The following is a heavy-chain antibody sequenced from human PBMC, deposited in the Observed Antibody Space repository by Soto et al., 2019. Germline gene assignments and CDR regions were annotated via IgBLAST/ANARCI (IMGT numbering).Heavy chain of an antibody. CDR1: GFTFDTYG. J-gene: IGHJ6*02. CDR3: VRVTPGNNLYYFSGLDV. D-gene: IGHD1-1*01. CDR2: ISYEGSNT. Sequence: QVHLVESGGGVVQPGRSLRLSCVASGFTFDTYGIHWVRQAPGKELQWVALISYEGSNTYYADSVRGRFTISRDKSKNTLYLQINALRSEDTCVDYCVRVTPGNNLYYFSGLDVWGPGTSVTVSS. V-gene: IGHV3-30-3*01.